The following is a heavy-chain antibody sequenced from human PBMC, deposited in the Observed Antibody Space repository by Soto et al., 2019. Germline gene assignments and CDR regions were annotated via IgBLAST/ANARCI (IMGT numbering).Heavy chain of an antibody. CDR2: ISWNSGSI. V-gene: IGHV3-9*01. Sequence: EVQLVESGGGLVQPGRSLRLSCAASGFTFDDYAMHWVRQAPGKGLEWVSGISWNSGSIGYADSVKGRFTISRDNAKNSEYLQMNSLRGEDTALYDCAKDIGAGLLWFGELSAGYLDYWGQGTLVTVSS. D-gene: IGHD3-10*01. CDR1: GFTFDDYA. CDR3: AKDIGAGLLWFGELSAGYLDY. J-gene: IGHJ4*02.